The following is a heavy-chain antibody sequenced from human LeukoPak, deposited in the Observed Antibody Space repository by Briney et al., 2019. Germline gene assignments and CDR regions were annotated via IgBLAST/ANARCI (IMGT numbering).Heavy chain of an antibody. D-gene: IGHD6-19*01. CDR2: IYSGGST. J-gene: IGHJ4*02. CDR1: GFTVSSNY. V-gene: IGHV3-53*01. Sequence: GGSLRLSCAASGFTVSSNYMSWVRQAPGKGLEWVSVIYSGGSTYYADSVKGRFTISRDNSKNTLYLQMNSLRAEDTAVYYCARTWLAVAGPPDYWGQGTLVTVSS. CDR3: ARTWLAVAGPPDY.